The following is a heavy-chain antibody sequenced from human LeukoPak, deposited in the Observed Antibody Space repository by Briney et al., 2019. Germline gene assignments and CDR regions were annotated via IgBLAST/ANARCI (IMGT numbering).Heavy chain of an antibody. D-gene: IGHD3-10*01. V-gene: IGHV4-61*02. J-gene: IGHJ4*02. CDR1: GGSISSGSGVYY. CDR2: IYSSGTI. Sequence: SETLSLTCTVSGGSISSGSGVYYWSWIRQPAGKGLEWIGRIYSSGTINYNPSLKSRVTISADASKNQFSLKLSSVTAADTAVYYCARVFMVAFDYWGQGTPVTVSS. CDR3: ARVFMVAFDY.